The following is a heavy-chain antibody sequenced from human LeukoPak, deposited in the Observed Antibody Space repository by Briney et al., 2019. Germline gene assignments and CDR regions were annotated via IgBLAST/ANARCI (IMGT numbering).Heavy chain of an antibody. Sequence: SETLSFTCAVYGGSFSGYYWSWIRQPPGKGLEWIGEINHSGSTNYNPSLKSRVTISVDTSKNQFSLKLSSVTAADTAAYYCARPSAIAAAGGFDYWGQGTLVTVSS. CDR2: INHSGST. J-gene: IGHJ4*02. CDR1: GGSFSGYY. D-gene: IGHD6-13*01. V-gene: IGHV4-34*01. CDR3: ARPSAIAAAGGFDY.